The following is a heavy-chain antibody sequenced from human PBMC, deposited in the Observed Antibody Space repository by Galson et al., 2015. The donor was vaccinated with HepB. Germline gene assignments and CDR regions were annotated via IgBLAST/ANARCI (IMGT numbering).Heavy chain of an antibody. Sequence: SVKVSCKASGYTFTSYYMHWVRQAPGQGLEWMGIINPSGGSASYAQKFQGRVTMTRDTSTSTVYMEPSSLRSEDTAVYYCARPGEGVAFDIWGQGTMVTISS. V-gene: IGHV1-46*01. D-gene: IGHD3-16*01. CDR1: GYTFTSYY. CDR3: ARPGEGVAFDI. CDR2: INPSGGSA. J-gene: IGHJ3*02.